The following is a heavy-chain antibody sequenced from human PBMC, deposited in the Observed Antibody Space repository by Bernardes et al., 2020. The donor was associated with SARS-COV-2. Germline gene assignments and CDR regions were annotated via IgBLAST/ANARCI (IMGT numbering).Heavy chain of an antibody. CDR1: GYTFTSYG. CDR2: ISAYNGNT. CDR3: ARSPGYCSSTSCYAGWFDP. Sequence: ASVKVSCKASGYTFTSYGISWVRQASGQGLEWMGWISAYNGNTNYAQKLQGRVTMTTDTSTSTAYMELRSLRSDDTAVYYCARSPGYCSSTSCYAGWFDPWGQGTLVTVSS. D-gene: IGHD2-2*01. J-gene: IGHJ5*02. V-gene: IGHV1-18*01.